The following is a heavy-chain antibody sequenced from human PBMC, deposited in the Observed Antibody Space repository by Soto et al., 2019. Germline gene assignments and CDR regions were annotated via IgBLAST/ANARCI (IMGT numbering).Heavy chain of an antibody. V-gene: IGHV4-59*01. CDR3: TRDAVEHRGRWWFDP. Sequence: QVQLQESGPGLVKPSETLSLTCTVSGGSISSYYWSWIRQPPGKGLEWIGYIYYSGNTNYNPSLKSRVTISVDTSKNQFSLKLSSVTAADTALYYCTRDAVEHRGRWWFDPWGQGTLVTVSS. D-gene: IGHD1-1*01. CDR1: GGSISSYY. CDR2: IYYSGNT. J-gene: IGHJ5*02.